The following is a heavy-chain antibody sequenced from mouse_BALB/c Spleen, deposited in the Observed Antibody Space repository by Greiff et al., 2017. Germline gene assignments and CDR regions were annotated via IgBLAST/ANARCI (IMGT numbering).Heavy chain of an antibody. CDR3: AGYRYDGFAY. Sequence: VQLQESGAELAKPGASVKMSCKASGYTFTSYWMHWVKQRPGQGLEWIGYINPSTGYTEYNQKFKDKATLTADKSSSTAYMQLSSLTSEDSAVYYCAGYRYDGFAYWGQGTLVTVSA. CDR2: INPSTGYT. CDR1: GYTFTSYW. D-gene: IGHD2-14*01. J-gene: IGHJ3*01. V-gene: IGHV1-7*01.